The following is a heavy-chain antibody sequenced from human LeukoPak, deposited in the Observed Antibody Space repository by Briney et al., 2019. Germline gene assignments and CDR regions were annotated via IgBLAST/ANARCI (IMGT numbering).Heavy chain of an antibody. V-gene: IGHV3-23*01. J-gene: IGHJ5*02. CDR3: ARCMVLSQGWCNWFDP. D-gene: IGHD6-13*01. Sequence: GGSLRLSCAASGFDLTTYAITWVRQAPAKGLEWVSSIRIGGGGTYYADSVKGRFTISRDNSENTLHLQMNNLRVEGTARYFCARCMVLSQGWCNWFDPWGQGTLVTVSS. CDR2: IRIGGGGT. CDR1: GFDLTTYA.